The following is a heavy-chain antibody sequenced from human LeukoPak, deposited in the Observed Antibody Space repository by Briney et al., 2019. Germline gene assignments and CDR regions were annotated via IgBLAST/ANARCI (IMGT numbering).Heavy chain of an antibody. D-gene: IGHD4-17*01. CDR3: ARDQIYGATFDY. J-gene: IGHJ4*02. CDR1: GFTFSDHS. Sequence: GGSLRLSCAASGFTFSDHSMHWVRQAPGKGLEWVTLISDDGRNKNYADSVKGRFTISRDDSRNTLYLQMISLRVEDTAVYYCARDQIYGATFDYWGQGTLVTVSS. CDR2: ISDDGRNK. V-gene: IGHV3-30*04.